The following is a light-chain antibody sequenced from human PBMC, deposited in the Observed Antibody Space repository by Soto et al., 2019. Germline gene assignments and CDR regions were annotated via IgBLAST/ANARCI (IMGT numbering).Light chain of an antibody. CDR1: RGVSANY. V-gene: IGKV3-20*01. J-gene: IGKJ1*01. CDR3: QQYGSSPRT. Sequence: EKLLTQSPGTLSLSPGEGATLSCRPSRGVSANYLAWYQQKPGQAPTLLLYGASIRAAGIPDRFSGSGSGTDFTLTIRRLEPDDFAVYYCQQYGSSPRTFGQGTKVDIK. CDR2: GAS.